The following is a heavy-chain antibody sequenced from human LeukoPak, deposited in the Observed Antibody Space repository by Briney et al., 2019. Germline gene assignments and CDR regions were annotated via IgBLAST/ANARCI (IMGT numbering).Heavy chain of an antibody. CDR2: ISSGSSYI. CDR3: ARVWRNYFDY. D-gene: IGHD3-16*01. V-gene: IGHV3-21*01. J-gene: IGHJ4*02. Sequence: PGGSLRLSCAASGFTLSRYSMNWVRQAPGKGLEWVSSISSGSSYIYYAGSVKGRFTISRDNAKNSLYLQMNSLRAEDTAVYYCARVWRNYFDYWGQGTLVTVSS. CDR1: GFTLSRYS.